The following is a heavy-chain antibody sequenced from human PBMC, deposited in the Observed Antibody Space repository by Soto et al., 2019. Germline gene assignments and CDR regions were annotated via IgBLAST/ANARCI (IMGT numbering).Heavy chain of an antibody. J-gene: IGHJ6*02. CDR2: ISAYNGNT. D-gene: IGHD2-2*01. V-gene: IGHV1-18*01. Sequence: ASVKVSCKASGYTFTSYGISWVRQAPGRGLEWMGWISAYNGNTNYAQKLQGRVTMTTDTSTSTAYMELRSLRSDDTAVYYCAREEYCSSTSCSNYYYYGMDVWGQGTTVTVSS. CDR1: GYTFTSYG. CDR3: AREEYCSSTSCSNYYYYGMDV.